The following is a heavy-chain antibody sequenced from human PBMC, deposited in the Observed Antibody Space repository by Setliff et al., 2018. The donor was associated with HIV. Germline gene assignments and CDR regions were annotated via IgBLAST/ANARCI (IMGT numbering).Heavy chain of an antibody. CDR2: IDSSGTT. D-gene: IGHD3-10*01. CDR3: ARDRHSSGLGSYGP. J-gene: IGHJ5*02. V-gene: IGHV4-4*07. Sequence: PSETLSLTCPISGGSFGVYRWSWIRQSAGRGPEWIGRIDSSGTTDYKPSLKGRVAISVDTSRNQFSLRVTSVTAADTAVYFCARDRHSSGLGSYGPWGPGILVTVS. CDR1: GGSFGVYR.